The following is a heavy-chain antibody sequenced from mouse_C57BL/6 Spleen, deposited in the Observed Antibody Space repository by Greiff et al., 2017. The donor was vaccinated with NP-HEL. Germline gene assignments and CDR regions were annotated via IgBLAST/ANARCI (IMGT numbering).Heavy chain of an antibody. V-gene: IGHV5-6*01. J-gene: IGHJ4*01. D-gene: IGHD2-4*01. CDR2: ISSGGSYT. CDR1: GFPFSSYG. Sequence: EVQWVESGGDLVKPGGSLKLSCAASGFPFSSYGMSWVRQTPDKRLEWVATISSGGSYTYYPDSVKGRFTISRDNAKNTLYLQMSSLKSEDTAMYYWAGSYDYEGAMDYWGQGTSVTVSS. CDR3: AGSYDYEGAMDY.